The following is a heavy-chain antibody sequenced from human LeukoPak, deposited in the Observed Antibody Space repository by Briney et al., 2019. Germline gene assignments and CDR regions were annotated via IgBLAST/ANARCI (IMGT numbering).Heavy chain of an antibody. CDR3: ARTNPVYGDFDY. CDR1: GLTVSDNY. V-gene: IGHV3-53*01. CDR2: IFPDGRT. Sequence: GGSLRLSCSASGLTVSDNYMSWVRQAPGKGLEWVSVIFPDGRTYHSDSLKGRFTISRDKSKNTVFLQIHSLRADDMALYHCARTNPVYGDFDYWGQGVLVTVSS. J-gene: IGHJ4*02. D-gene: IGHD4-17*01.